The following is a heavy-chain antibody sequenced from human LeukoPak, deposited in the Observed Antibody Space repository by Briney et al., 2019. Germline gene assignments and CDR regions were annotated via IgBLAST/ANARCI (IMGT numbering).Heavy chain of an antibody. CDR1: GGSISSYY. V-gene: IGHV4-59*01. CDR2: IYYSGST. Sequence: PSETLSLTCTVSGGSISSYYWSWIRQPPGKGLEWIGYIYYSGSTNYNPSLKSRVTISVDTSKNQFSLKLSSVAAADAAVYYCARDTAMVDFDYWGQGTLVTVSS. J-gene: IGHJ4*02. D-gene: IGHD5-18*01. CDR3: ARDTAMVDFDY.